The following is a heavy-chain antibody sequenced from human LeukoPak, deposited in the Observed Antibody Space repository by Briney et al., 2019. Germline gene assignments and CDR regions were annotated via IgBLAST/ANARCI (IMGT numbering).Heavy chain of an antibody. Sequence: ASVKVSCTASGYTFTGYYIHWVRQAPGQGLEWMGWVNPNSGGTNYAQKFQGRVTMTRDTSISTAYMELSRLRSDDTAVYYCARDSPDKAAARMDVWGKGTTVTVSS. V-gene: IGHV1-2*02. J-gene: IGHJ6*04. CDR3: ARDSPDKAAARMDV. CDR2: VNPNSGGT. CDR1: GYTFTGYY. D-gene: IGHD6-13*01.